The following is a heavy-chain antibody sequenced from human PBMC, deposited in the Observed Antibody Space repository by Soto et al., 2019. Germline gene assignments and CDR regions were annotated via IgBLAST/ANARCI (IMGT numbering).Heavy chain of an antibody. D-gene: IGHD3-22*01. J-gene: IGHJ6*02. CDR3: ARWYAVVKSMDV. CDR1: GFTFSDYY. CDR2: ISSSSSYT. V-gene: IGHV3-11*06. Sequence: PGGSLRLSCGASGFTFSDYYMSWIRQAPGKGLEWVSYISSSSSYTNYADSVKGRFTISRDNAKNSLYLQMNSLRAEDTAVYYCARWYAVVKSMDVWGQGTTVTVSS.